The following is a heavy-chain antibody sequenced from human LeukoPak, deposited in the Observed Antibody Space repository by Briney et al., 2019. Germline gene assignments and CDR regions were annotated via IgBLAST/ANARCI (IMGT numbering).Heavy chain of an antibody. CDR3: ASPRDCSTTSCYNDDAFDI. CDR1: GGTFISYT. CDR2: IIPMLDIA. D-gene: IGHD2-2*02. J-gene: IGHJ3*02. V-gene: IGHV1-69*02. Sequence: AASVKVSRKASGGTFISYTIVWVRQAPGQGLEWMGRIIPMLDIANYAQKFQGRVTIIADKSTSTAYMELSSLRSEDTAVYYCASPRDCSTTSCYNDDAFDIWGQGTMVTVSS.